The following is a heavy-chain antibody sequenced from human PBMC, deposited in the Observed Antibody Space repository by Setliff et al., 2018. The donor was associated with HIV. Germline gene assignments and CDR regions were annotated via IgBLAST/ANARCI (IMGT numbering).Heavy chain of an antibody. D-gene: IGHD3-10*01. Sequence: PSETLSLTCVVSGYSISSSYWWGWIRQPPGKRLEWIGCIGYIYKGGSTYYNPSLKIRVTMSEDTSNNQFSQKLRSVTAVDTAVYDCARSALWFGEADWYFDLWGRGTLVTVSS. CDR3: ARSALWFGEADWYFDL. V-gene: IGHV4-28*01. J-gene: IGHJ2*01. CDR2: IYKGGST. CDR1: GYSISSSYW.